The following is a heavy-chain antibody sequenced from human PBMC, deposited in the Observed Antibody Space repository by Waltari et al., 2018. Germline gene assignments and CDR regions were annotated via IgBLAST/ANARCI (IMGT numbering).Heavy chain of an antibody. D-gene: IGHD3-3*02. Sequence: QVQLQQWGAGLLKPSETLSLTCAVYGGSFSGYYWSWHRQPPGKGLEWIGEINHSGSTNYNPSLKSRVTISVDTSKNQFSLKLSSVTAADTAVYYCARGLTFIYYYYMDVWGKGTTVTISS. CDR3: ARGLTFIYYYYMDV. V-gene: IGHV4-34*01. CDR2: INHSGST. CDR1: GGSFSGYY. J-gene: IGHJ6*03.